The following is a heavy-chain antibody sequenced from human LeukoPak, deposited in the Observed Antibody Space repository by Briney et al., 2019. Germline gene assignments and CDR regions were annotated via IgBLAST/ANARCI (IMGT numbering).Heavy chain of an antibody. CDR1: GGSITSYC. Sequence: SETLSLTCTVSGGSITSYCWSWIRQPPGKGLERIGYFNYGGSTNYTPSLKSRVTISVDTSKNKFSLRLSSVTAADSAVYYCARGRLHRGMTAYFDYWGQGTRVTVSS. V-gene: IGHV4-59*01. CDR2: FNYGGST. CDR3: ARGRLHRGMTAYFDY. J-gene: IGHJ4*02. D-gene: IGHD5-18*01.